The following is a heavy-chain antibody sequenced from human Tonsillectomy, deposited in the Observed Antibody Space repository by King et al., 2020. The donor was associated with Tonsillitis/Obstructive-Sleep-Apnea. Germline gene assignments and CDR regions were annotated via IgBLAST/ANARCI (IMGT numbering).Heavy chain of an antibody. Sequence: VQLVESGGAVVQPGRSLRLSCAASGFTGFSFNSWGMHWVRQAPGKGLEWVAAISYDGGNKFYADSVKGRFTISRDNSKNTLFLQMNSLRAEDTAIYYCAKILYDTTTIGDLDIWGQGTLVTVSS. J-gene: IGHJ3*02. V-gene: IGHV3-30*18. CDR3: AKILYDTTTIGDLDI. D-gene: IGHD3-22*01. CDR2: ISYDGGNK. CDR1: GFTGFSFNSWG.